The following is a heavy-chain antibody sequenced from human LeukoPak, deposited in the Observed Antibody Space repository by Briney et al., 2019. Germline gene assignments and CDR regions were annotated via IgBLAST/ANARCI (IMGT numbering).Heavy chain of an antibody. CDR2: ISYDGSNK. J-gene: IGHJ4*02. D-gene: IGHD5-18*01. V-gene: IGHV3-30*18. CDR3: AKDGHSYVINY. Sequence: PGGSLRLSCAASGFTFSSYSMNWVRQAPGKGLEWVAVISYDGSNKYYADSVKGRFTISRDNSKNTLYLQMNSLRAEDTAVYYCAKDGHSYVINYWGQGTLVTVSS. CDR1: GFTFSSYS.